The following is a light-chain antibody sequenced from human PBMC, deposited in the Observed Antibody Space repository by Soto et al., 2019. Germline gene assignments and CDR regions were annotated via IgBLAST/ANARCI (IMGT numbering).Light chain of an antibody. CDR3: CSYAGISSRGVV. V-gene: IGLV2-11*01. Sequence: QSVLTQPRSVSGSPGQSVTISCTGTSSDVGGYNYVSWYQQHPRNAPKLIIYNVNKRPSGVPDRFSGSKSGNTASLTISGLQAEDEADYYCCSYAGISSRGVVFGGGTKLTVL. CDR2: NVN. J-gene: IGLJ2*01. CDR1: SSDVGGYNY.